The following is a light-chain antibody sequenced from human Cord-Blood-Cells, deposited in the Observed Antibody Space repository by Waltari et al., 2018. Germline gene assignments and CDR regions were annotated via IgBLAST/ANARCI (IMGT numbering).Light chain of an antibody. CDR1: QSVSSN. V-gene: IGKV3-15*01. Sequence: EIVMTHSPATLSVSLGERATLSCRASQSVSSNLAWYQQKPGQAPRLLIYGASTRATGIPARFSGSGSGTEFTLTISSLQSEDFAVYYCQQYNNWPPGTFGQGTKVEIK. CDR2: GAS. CDR3: QQYNNWPPGT. J-gene: IGKJ1*01.